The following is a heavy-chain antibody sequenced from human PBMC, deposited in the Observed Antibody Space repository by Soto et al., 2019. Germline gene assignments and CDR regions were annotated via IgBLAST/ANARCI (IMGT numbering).Heavy chain of an antibody. V-gene: IGHV4-34*01. J-gene: IGHJ6*03. CDR1: GGSFSGYY. Sequence: ASETLSLTCAVYGGSFSGYYWSLIRQPPGKGLEWIGEINHSGSTNYNPSLKSRVTISVDTSKNQFSLKLSSVTAADTAVYYCARGLWFGGHYYMDVWGKGTTVTVSS. CDR2: INHSGST. D-gene: IGHD3-10*01. CDR3: ARGLWFGGHYYMDV.